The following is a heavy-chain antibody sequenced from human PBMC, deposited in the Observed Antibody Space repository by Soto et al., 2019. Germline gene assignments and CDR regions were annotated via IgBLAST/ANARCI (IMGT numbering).Heavy chain of an antibody. CDR1: GGSISSGGYY. CDR2: IYYSGST. V-gene: IGHV4-61*08. J-gene: IGHJ5*02. CDR3: ARGRGPYYDYIWGSYRYTGTPSWFDP. D-gene: IGHD3-16*02. Sequence: PSETLSLTCTVSGGSISSGGYYWSWIRQPPGKGLEWIGYIYYSGSTNYNPSLKSRVTISVDTSKNQFSLKLSSVTAADTAVYYCARGRGPYYDYIWGSYRYTGTPSWFDPWGQGTLVTVSS.